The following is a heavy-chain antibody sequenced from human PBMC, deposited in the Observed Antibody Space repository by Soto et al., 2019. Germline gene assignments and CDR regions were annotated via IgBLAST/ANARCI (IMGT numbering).Heavy chain of an antibody. D-gene: IGHD6-13*01. J-gene: IGHJ4*02. CDR3: ARDRRSWGNHPSFDY. Sequence: ASVKVSCKASGYTFTSYYMLWVRQAPGQGLEWMGIINPSGGSTSYADSVKGRFTISRDNAKNSLYLQMNSLRAEDTAVYYCARDRRSWGNHPSFDYWGQGTLVTVSS. V-gene: IGHV1-46*04. CDR1: GYTFTSYY. CDR2: INPSGGST.